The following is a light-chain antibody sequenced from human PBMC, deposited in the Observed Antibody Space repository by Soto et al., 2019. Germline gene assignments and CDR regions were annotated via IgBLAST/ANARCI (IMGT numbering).Light chain of an antibody. CDR2: DVS. Sequence: QSALTQPRSVSGSPGQSVTISCTGTSSDVGAYNYVSWYQQHPGKAPKLIIYDVSERPSGVPDRFSGSKSGYTASLTISGLQAEDEADYSCCSYAGSYTHWVFGGGTKLTVL. CDR1: SSDVGAYNY. V-gene: IGLV2-11*01. CDR3: CSYAGSYTHWV. J-gene: IGLJ3*02.